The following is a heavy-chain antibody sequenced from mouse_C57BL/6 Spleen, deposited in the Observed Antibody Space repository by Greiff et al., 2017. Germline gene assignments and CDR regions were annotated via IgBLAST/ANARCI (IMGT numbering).Heavy chain of an antibody. D-gene: IGHD2-3*01. CDR1: GYTFTSYW. CDR3: AFYDAYYDGYYYAMDY. J-gene: IGHJ4*01. Sequence: QVQLKQSGAELAKPGASVKLSCKASGYTFTSYWMHWVKQRPGQGLEWIGYINPSSGYTKYNQKFKDKATLTADKSSSTAYMQLSSLTYEDSAVYYCAFYDAYYDGYYYAMDYWGQGTSVTVSS. V-gene: IGHV1-7*01. CDR2: INPSSGYT.